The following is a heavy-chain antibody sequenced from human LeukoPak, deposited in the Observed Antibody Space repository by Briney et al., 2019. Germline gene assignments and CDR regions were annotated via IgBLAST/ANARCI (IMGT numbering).Heavy chain of an antibody. D-gene: IGHD3-10*01. V-gene: IGHV3-21*01. CDR1: EFTFSAYN. CDR3: ARGHPATTSDYGSGGYDY. Sequence: GGSLRLSCAASEFTFSAYNMNWVRQAPGRGLEWVSSISTTSRYTNYADSVRGRFTISRDNAKNSLYLQMNSLRAEDTAVYYCARGHPATTSDYGSGGYDYWGQGTRVTVSS. CDR2: ISTTSRYT. J-gene: IGHJ4*02.